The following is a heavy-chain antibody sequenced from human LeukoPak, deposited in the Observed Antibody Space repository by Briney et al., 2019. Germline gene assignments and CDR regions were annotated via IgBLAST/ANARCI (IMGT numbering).Heavy chain of an antibody. J-gene: IGHJ4*02. Sequence: ASVKVSCKASEYTFTDFYLHWVRQVPGQGLEWLGWINPDNGGSISAQKFQGRVTMTRDTSTTTAYMELRSLRSDDTAVYYCARDGHRMYYYDTSAYRFDYWGQGTLVTVSS. CDR2: INPDNGGS. CDR1: EYTFTDFY. V-gene: IGHV1-2*02. D-gene: IGHD3-22*01. CDR3: ARDGHRMYYYDTSAYRFDY.